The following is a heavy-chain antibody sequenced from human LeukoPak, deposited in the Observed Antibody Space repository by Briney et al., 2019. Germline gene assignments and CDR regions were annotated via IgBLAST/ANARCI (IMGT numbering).Heavy chain of an antibody. V-gene: IGHV4-39*01. CDR3: SRHVEYLGAGFPSDY. D-gene: IGHD3-16*01. CDR1: GGSISSKTTH. Sequence: SETLCLSCTVSGGSISSKTTHCGCIRQPPGKGLECIGTISYSGWTYYNPSLKSRVTISTDTSRNQLSLRLTSVTAADTALYYCSRHVEYLGAGFPSDYWGQGTLVTVSS. J-gene: IGHJ4*02. CDR2: ISYSGWT.